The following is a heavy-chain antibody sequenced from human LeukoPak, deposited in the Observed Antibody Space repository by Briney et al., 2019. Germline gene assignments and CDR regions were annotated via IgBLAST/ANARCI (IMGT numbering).Heavy chain of an antibody. J-gene: IGHJ6*02. CDR2: INHSGGT. D-gene: IGHD3-16*01. CDR1: GGSFSGYY. V-gene: IGHV4-34*01. CDR3: ARGAEITSYYYGMDV. Sequence: SETLSLTCAVYGGSFSGYYWSWIRQPPGKGLEWIGEINHSGGTNYNPSLKSRVTISVDTSKNQFSLKLSSVTAADTAVYYCARGAEITSYYYGMDVWGQGTTVTVSS.